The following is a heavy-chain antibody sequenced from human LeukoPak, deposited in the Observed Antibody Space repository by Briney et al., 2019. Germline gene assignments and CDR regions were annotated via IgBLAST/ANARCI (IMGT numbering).Heavy chain of an antibody. J-gene: IGHJ4*02. D-gene: IGHD3-22*01. Sequence: NSSETLSLTRAVSGGSISSGGYSWSWIRQPPGKGLEWIGYIYHSGSTYYNPSLKSRVTISVDRSKNQFSLKLSSVTAADTAVYYCARGSVVVTPFDYWGQGTLVTVSS. CDR2: IYHSGST. CDR1: GGSISSGGYS. V-gene: IGHV4-30-2*01. CDR3: ARGSVVVTPFDY.